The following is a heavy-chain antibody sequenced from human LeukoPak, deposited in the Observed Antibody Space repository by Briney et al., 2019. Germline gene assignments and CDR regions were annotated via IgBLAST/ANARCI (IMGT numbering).Heavy chain of an antibody. CDR3: ARFEVAARPGEYYFDY. J-gene: IGHJ4*02. CDR1: GGSFSGYY. Sequence: PSETLSLTCAVYGGSFSGYYWGWIRQPPGKGLEWIGEINHSGSTNYNPSLKSRVTISVDTSKNQFSLKLSSVTAADTAVYYCARFEVAARPGEYYFDYWGQGTLVTVSS. CDR2: INHSGST. D-gene: IGHD6-6*01. V-gene: IGHV4-34*01.